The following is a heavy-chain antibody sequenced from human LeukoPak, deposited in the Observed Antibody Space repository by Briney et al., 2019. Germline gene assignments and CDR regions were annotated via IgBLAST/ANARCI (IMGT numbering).Heavy chain of an antibody. J-gene: IGHJ6*03. Sequence: PSETLSLTCTVSGGSISSSSYYWGWIRQPPGKGLEWIGSIYYSGSTYYNPSLKSRVTISVDTSKNQFSLKLSSVTAADTAVYYCARESSWQWLLLNYMDVWGKGTTVTVSS. D-gene: IGHD3-22*01. CDR1: GGSISSSSYY. CDR3: ARESSWQWLLLNYMDV. V-gene: IGHV4-39*02. CDR2: IYYSGST.